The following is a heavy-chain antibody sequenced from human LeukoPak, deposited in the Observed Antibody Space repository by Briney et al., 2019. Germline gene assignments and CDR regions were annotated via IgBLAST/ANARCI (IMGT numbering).Heavy chain of an antibody. J-gene: IGHJ6*02. D-gene: IGHD6-13*01. V-gene: IGHV3-30*18. CDR1: GFTFSSDG. CDR2: ISYDGSNK. CDR3: AKVPRRAAAGTVANYYYYGVDV. Sequence: GGSLRLSCAASGFTFSSDGMHWVRQAPGKGLEWVAVISYDGSNKYYADSVKGRFTISRDNSKNTLYLQMNSLRAEDTAVYYCAKVPRRAAAGTVANYYYYGVDVWGQGTTVTVSS.